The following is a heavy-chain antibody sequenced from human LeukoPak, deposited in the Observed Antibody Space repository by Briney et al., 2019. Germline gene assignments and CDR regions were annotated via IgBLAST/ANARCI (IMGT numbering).Heavy chain of an antibody. CDR3: ARGARGSGSYSTHWYFDL. J-gene: IGHJ2*01. Sequence: ASVKVSCKASGYTFTSYGISWVRQAPGQGLEWMGWISAYNGNTNYAQKLQGRVTMTTDTSTSTAYMELRSLRSDDTAVYYCARGARGSGSYSTHWYFDLWGRGTLVTVSS. V-gene: IGHV1-18*01. D-gene: IGHD3-10*01. CDR2: ISAYNGNT. CDR1: GYTFTSYG.